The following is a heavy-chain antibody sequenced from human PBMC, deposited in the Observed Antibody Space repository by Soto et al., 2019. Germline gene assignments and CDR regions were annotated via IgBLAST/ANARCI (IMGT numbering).Heavy chain of an antibody. V-gene: IGHV1-69*13. D-gene: IGHD2-2*01. CDR2: IIPIFGTA. CDR1: GGTFSSYA. Sequence: SVKVSCKASGGTFSSYAISWVRQAPGQGLEWMGGIIPIFGTANYAQKFQGRVTITADESTSTAYMELSSLRSEDTAVYYCARGLGYCSSTSCYDVGYWGQGTLVTVSS. CDR3: ARGLGYCSSTSCYDVGY. J-gene: IGHJ4*02.